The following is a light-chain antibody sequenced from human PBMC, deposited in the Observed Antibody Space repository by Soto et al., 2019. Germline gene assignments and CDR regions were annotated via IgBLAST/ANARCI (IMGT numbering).Light chain of an antibody. CDR3: QQYNNWPCT. J-gene: IGKJ3*01. CDR2: GAS. V-gene: IGKV3-15*01. Sequence: EIVMTQSPATLSVSPGERATLSCRASQSISSNLAWYQQKPGQAPRLLIYGASTRPTGIPATFSGSGSGTEFTLTISSLQSEDFAVYYCQQYNNWPCTFGPGTKVDIK. CDR1: QSISSN.